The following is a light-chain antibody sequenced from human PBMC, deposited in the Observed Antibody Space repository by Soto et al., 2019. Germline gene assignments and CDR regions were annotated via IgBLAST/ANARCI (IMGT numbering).Light chain of an antibody. CDR3: SSYTQSRNYV. V-gene: IGLV2-14*01. J-gene: IGLJ1*01. CDR2: QVP. Sequence: QSALTQPASVSGSPGQSITISCTGTSSDLAIYNYVSWYQQQPGKAPKLMIYQVPNRPSGVFDRFSGSRSGNTASLTISGPQAEDEAVYYSSSYTQSRNYVFGTGTNVNLL. CDR1: SSDLAIYNY.